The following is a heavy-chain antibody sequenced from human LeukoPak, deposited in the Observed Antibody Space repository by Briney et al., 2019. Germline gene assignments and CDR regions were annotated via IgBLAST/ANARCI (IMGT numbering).Heavy chain of an antibody. Sequence: GGSLRLSCAASGFTFSSYSMNWVRQAPGKGLEWVSSISSSSSYIYYADSVKGRFTISRDNAKNSLYLQMNSLRAEDTAVYYCARTVPRWYNWNLVRTTWFDPWGQGTLVTVSS. J-gene: IGHJ5*02. V-gene: IGHV3-21*01. CDR3: ARTVPRWYNWNLVRTTWFDP. CDR1: GFTFSSYS. CDR2: ISSSSSYI. D-gene: IGHD1-7*01.